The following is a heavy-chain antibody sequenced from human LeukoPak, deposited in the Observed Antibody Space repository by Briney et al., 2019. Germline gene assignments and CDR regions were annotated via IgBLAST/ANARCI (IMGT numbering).Heavy chain of an antibody. CDR2: ITSNGDKT. D-gene: IGHD1-26*01. CDR1: GFTFSSYA. V-gene: IGHV3-64*01. CDR3: ARGGATTLFDY. J-gene: IGHJ4*02. Sequence: GGSLRLSCAASGFTFSSYAMHWVRQAPGKGLEYVSAITSNGDKTYYGNSVKGRFTISRYNSKNTLYLQMSSLRIEDKAVYYCARGGATTLFDYWGQGTLVTVSS.